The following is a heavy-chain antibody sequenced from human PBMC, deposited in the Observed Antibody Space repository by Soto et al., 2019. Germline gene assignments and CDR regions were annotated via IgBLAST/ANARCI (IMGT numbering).Heavy chain of an antibody. V-gene: IGHV5-51*01. J-gene: IGHJ6*02. D-gene: IGHD5-12*01. Sequence: GESLKISCQGSGYNFATHWIGWVRHKAGKGLEWMGIIFPGDAETRYSPSFQGHITISADKSISIAYLRWSSLKASDTGMYYCATGGGFGMDVWGQGTTDTVSS. CDR3: ATGGGFGMDV. CDR1: GYNFATHW. CDR2: IFPGDAET.